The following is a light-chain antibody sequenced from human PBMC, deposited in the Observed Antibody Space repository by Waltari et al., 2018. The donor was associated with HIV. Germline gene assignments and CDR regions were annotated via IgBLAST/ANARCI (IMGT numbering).Light chain of an antibody. CDR3: SAYGGSNNLL. J-gene: IGLJ2*01. CDR2: EVS. V-gene: IGLV2-8*01. CDR1: SSDVGGYDY. Sequence: QSDLTQPPSASGSPGQSVTISCTGTSSDVGGYDYVSWYQQHPGKAPKLILFEVSKRPSGVPDRFSGSKSGNTASLTVSGLHADDEADYYCSAYGGSNNLLFGGGTKLTVL.